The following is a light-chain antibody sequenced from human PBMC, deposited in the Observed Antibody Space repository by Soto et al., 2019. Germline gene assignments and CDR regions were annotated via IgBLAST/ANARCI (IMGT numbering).Light chain of an antibody. V-gene: IGKV3-11*01. CDR2: DAS. CDR3: QHHSNWPPLT. CDR1: QSVSSY. Sequence: EIVLTQSPATLSLSPGKRATLSCRASQSVSSYLAWYQQKPGQAPRLLIYDASNRATGIPSRFSGSGSGTDFTLTISSLEPEDFAVYYCQHHSNWPPLTFGGGTKVDIK. J-gene: IGKJ4*01.